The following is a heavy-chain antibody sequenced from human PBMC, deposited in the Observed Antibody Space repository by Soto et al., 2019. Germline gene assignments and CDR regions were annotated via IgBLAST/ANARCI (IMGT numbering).Heavy chain of an antibody. Sequence: ASVKVSCKTSGYTFTNYDINWVRQATGQGLEWMGRMNPNSGITGYAQKFQGRVTMTRDTSISTAYMELSSLTSEDTAVYYCARIDYDSVITPNWFDPWGQGTLVTVSS. CDR2: MNPNSGIT. V-gene: IGHV1-8*01. CDR1: GYTFTNYD. CDR3: ARIDYDSVITPNWFDP. D-gene: IGHD3-10*01. J-gene: IGHJ5*02.